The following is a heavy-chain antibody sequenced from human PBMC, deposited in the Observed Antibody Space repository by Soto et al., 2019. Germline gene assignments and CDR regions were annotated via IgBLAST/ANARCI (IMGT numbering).Heavy chain of an antibody. CDR1: GFTFSSYA. J-gene: IGHJ2*01. D-gene: IGHD6-13*01. CDR2: ISYDGSNK. Sequence: QVQLVESGGGVVQPGRSLRLSCAASGFTFSSYAMHWVRQAPGKGLEWVAVISYDGSNKYYADSVKGRFTISRDNSKNTLYLQMNSLRAEDTAVYYCASDPGIAAADPEWYFDLWGRGTLVTVSS. V-gene: IGHV3-30-3*01. CDR3: ASDPGIAAADPEWYFDL.